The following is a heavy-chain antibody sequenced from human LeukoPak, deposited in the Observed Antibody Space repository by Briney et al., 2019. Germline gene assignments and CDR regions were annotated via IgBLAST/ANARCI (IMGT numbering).Heavy chain of an antibody. Sequence: GGSLRLSCAASGFNVSSSYVSWVRQAPGKGLEWVSVLYSGGATHYADSVKGRFTISGDNSKNAVYLQMNSLRAEDTAFYYCARVYYDGSGYYYFLEFFFDYWGQGTLVTVSS. CDR1: GFNVSSSY. CDR3: ARVYYDGSGYYYFLEFFFDY. D-gene: IGHD3-22*01. V-gene: IGHV3-66*01. CDR2: LYSGGAT. J-gene: IGHJ4*02.